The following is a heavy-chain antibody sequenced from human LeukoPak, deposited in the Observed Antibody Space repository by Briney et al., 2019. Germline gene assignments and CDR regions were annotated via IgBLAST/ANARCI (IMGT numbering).Heavy chain of an antibody. Sequence: SETLSLTCTVSGGSISSYYWSWIRQPPGKGLEWIGEINHSGSTNYNPSLKSRVTISVGTSKNQFSLKLSSVTAADTAVYYCARGRGRDGYNLWGQGTLVTVSS. D-gene: IGHD5-24*01. V-gene: IGHV4-34*01. CDR2: INHSGST. CDR1: GGSISSYY. CDR3: ARGRGRDGYNL. J-gene: IGHJ4*02.